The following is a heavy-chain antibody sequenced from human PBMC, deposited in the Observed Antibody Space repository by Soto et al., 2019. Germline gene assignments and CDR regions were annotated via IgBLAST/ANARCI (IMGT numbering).Heavy chain of an antibody. J-gene: IGHJ4*02. CDR1: GFTFSSYA. CDR3: AKADEILSSSWGDYFDY. D-gene: IGHD6-13*01. V-gene: IGHV3-23*01. CDR2: ISGSGGST. Sequence: EVQLLESGGGLVQPGGSLRLSCAASGFTFSSYAMSWVRQAPGKGLEWVSAISGSGGSTYYADSVKGRFTISRDNSKNTLCLQMNSLRAEDTAVYYCAKADEILSSSWGDYFDYWGQGTLVTVSS.